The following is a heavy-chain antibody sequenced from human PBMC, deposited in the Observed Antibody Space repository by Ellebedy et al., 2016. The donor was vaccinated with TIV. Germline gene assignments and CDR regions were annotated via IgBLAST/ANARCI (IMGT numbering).Heavy chain of an antibody. CDR2: INAYSGNT. CDR1: RHTFRSDG. D-gene: IGHD3-16*01. Sequence: ASVKVSXXASRHTFRSDGVNWVRQAPGQGLEWMGWINAYSGNTNYAQKLQGRVTMTTDTSTSTAYMELRSLRSDDTAIYYCARDLGVHWYFDLWGRGTLVTVSS. V-gene: IGHV1-18*01. J-gene: IGHJ2*01. CDR3: ARDLGVHWYFDL.